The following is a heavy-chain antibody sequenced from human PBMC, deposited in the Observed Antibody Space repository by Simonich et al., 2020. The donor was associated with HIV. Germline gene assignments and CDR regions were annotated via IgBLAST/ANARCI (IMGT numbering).Heavy chain of an antibody. D-gene: IGHD2-2*01. V-gene: IGHV4-34*01. Sequence: QVQLQQWGAGLLKPSETLSLTCAVYSGSFSDYYWSWIRQPPGKGLEWIGEINHSGSTNYNPSLRRRVTISVDTSKNQFSLKLSSVTAADTAVYYCARGFYQRLYYFDYWGQGTLVTVSS. CDR2: INHSGST. J-gene: IGHJ4*02. CDR1: SGSFSDYY. CDR3: ARGFYQRLYYFDY.